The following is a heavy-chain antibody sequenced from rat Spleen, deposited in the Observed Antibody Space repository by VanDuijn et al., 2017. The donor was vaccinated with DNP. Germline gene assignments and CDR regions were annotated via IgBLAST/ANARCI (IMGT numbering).Heavy chain of an antibody. D-gene: IGHD1-11*01. V-gene: IGHV4-2*01. Sequence: EVKLVESGGGLVQPGRSLKLSCVVSGLNFNDYWMGWVRQAPGKGLEWIGGISRDSSAINYSPSLRDYFTISRDNAQNTLYLQMSRLGSEDTATYYCARGPNYGSGPDFFDYWGQGVMVTVSS. CDR2: ISRDSSAI. CDR3: ARGPNYGSGPDFFDY. CDR1: GLNFNDYW. J-gene: IGHJ2*01.